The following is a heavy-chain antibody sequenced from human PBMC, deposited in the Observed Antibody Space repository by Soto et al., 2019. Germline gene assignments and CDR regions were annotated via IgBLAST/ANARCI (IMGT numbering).Heavy chain of an antibody. V-gene: IGHV3-48*03. J-gene: IGHJ4*02. CDR2: INSRGSTI. Sequence: GGSLRLSCGASGFTFSSYEMNWVRQAPLKGLEWVSFINSRGSTIYYADSVRGRFTISRDNAKNSLFLQMNSLRAEDTAVYYCTRSNGYNGYSIDYWGQGILVTVSS. CDR3: TRSNGYNGYSIDY. D-gene: IGHD5-12*01. CDR1: GFTFSSYE.